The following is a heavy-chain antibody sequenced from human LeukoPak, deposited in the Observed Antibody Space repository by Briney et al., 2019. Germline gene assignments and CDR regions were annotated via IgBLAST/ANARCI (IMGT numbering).Heavy chain of an antibody. CDR2: ISGSGGST. V-gene: IGHV3-23*01. CDR3: AKAERTGYSSSWYLLKGSNWFDP. J-gene: IGHJ5*02. CDR1: GFTFSSYA. Sequence: QPAGTLRLSCAASGFTFSSYAMSWVRQAPGKGLEWVSAISGSGGSTSYADSVKGRFTISRDNSKDTLYLQMNSLRAEDTAVYYCAKAERTGYSSSWYLLKGSNWFDPWGQGTLVTVSS. D-gene: IGHD6-13*01.